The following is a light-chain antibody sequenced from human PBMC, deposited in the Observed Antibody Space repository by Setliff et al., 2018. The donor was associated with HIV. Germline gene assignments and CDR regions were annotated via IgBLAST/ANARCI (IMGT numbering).Light chain of an antibody. Sequence: QSVLTQPASVSGSPGQSITISCTGTSSDIGRYNLVSWYQQYPGKAPKLMIYQATKRPSGVSNRFSGSKSGNTASLTISGLQAEDEADYYCCSNTGSNTYVLGTGTKGTVL. CDR3: CSNTGSNTYV. J-gene: IGLJ1*01. V-gene: IGLV2-23*01. CDR1: SSDIGRYNL. CDR2: QAT.